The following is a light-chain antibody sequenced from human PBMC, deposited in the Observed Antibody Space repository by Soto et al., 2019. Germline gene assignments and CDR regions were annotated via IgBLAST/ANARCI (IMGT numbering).Light chain of an antibody. J-gene: IGKJ5*01. CDR2: DAS. CDR1: HSVTTH. CDR3: QQRSDSIT. V-gene: IGKV3-11*01. Sequence: TVLTQSPDTLWLSPGERATPSSWASHSVTTHLAWFQQRPGQTPRLLIYDASTRAPGIPARFSGRGSGADFTLTISSLEPEDFAVYYCQQRSDSITFGQGTRLEIK.